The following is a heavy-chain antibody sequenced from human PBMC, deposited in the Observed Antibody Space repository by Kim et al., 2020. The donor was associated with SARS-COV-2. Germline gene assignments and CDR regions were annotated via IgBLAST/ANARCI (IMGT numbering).Heavy chain of an antibody. Sequence: SETLSLTCTVSFFSIIIFFYYFIFILHHPFNFLYFILYIYYIFITYYNPSLNILFTISVDTSKNQFSLKLSSVTAADTAVYYCARGASTVTSAWWFDPWGQGTLVTVSS. CDR1: FFSIIIFFYY. D-gene: IGHD4-17*01. J-gene: IGHJ5*02. CDR3: ARGASTVTSAWWFDP. CDR2: IYYIFIT. V-gene: IGHV4-31*01.